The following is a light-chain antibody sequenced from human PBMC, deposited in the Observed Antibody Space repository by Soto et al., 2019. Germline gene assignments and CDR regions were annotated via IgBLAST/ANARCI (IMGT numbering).Light chain of an antibody. CDR2: TAS. V-gene: IGKV1-9*01. J-gene: IGKJ1*01. CDR3: QQLHGYPRT. CDR1: QGISSY. Sequence: DIQLTQSPSFLSASVGDRVTITCRASQGISSYLAWYQQKPGKASKLLIYTASTLQGGVPSRFSGSGSGTDFTLTISSLQPEDFATYYCQQLHGYPRTFGQGTKVEIK.